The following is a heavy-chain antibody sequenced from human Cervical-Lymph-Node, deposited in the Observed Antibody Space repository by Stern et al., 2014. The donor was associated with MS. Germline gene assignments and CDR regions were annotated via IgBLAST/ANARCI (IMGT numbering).Heavy chain of an antibody. CDR1: GYSFTSYW. Sequence: EVQLEESGAEVKKPGESLKISCKGSGYSFTSYWIGWVRQMPGKGLEWMGIIYPGDSETRYSPSFQGQVTISADKSISTAYLQWSSLKASDTAMYYCARCGGWYYYYYYGMDVWGQGTTVTVSS. J-gene: IGHJ6*02. CDR2: IYPGDSET. CDR3: ARCGGWYYYYYYGMDV. V-gene: IGHV5-51*01. D-gene: IGHD6-19*01.